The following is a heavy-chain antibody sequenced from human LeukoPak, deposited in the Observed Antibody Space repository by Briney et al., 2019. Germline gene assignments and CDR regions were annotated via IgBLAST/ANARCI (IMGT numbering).Heavy chain of an antibody. CDR1: GFTFSNYA. CDR2: ISFDATKE. J-gene: IGHJ3*02. D-gene: IGHD1-1*01. CDR3: ARFKVGTNTTPKNAFDI. Sequence: GVSLRLSCAASGFTFSNYAMHWLRQAPGKGREGVAVISFDATKEYFGKSVKGRFTISRDNSKATLYLQMHRLRIEDTALYFCARFKVGTNTTPKNAFDIWGRGTEVAVSS. V-gene: IGHV3-30*01.